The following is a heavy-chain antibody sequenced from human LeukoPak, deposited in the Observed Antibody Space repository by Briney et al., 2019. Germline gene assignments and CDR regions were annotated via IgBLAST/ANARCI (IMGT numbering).Heavy chain of an antibody. V-gene: IGHV3-15*01. Sequence: GGSLRLSCAVSGFTFSNARMSWVRQAPGKGLEWVGRIKSKTDGGTTDYAAPVKGRFTISRDDSKNTLYLQMNSLKTEDTAVYYCTTGVVVVPQNDYWGQGTLVTVSS. D-gene: IGHD3-22*01. J-gene: IGHJ4*02. CDR2: IKSKTDGGTT. CDR1: GFTFSNAR. CDR3: TTGVVVVPQNDY.